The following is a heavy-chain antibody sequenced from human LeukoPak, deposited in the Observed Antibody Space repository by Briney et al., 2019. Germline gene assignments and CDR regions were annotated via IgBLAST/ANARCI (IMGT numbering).Heavy chain of an antibody. CDR1: GGSISSYY. D-gene: IGHD1-26*01. Sequence: PSETLSLTRTVSGGSISSYYWSWIRRPAGKGLEWIGRIYTSGSTNYNPSLKSRVTMSVDTSKNQFSLKLSSVTAADTAVYYCARVGSYGFEDHWGQGTLVTVSS. CDR2: IYTSGST. CDR3: ARVGSYGFEDH. V-gene: IGHV4-4*07. J-gene: IGHJ4*02.